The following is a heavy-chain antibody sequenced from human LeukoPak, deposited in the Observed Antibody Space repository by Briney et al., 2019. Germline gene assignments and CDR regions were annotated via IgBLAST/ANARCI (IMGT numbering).Heavy chain of an antibody. V-gene: IGHV3-23*01. D-gene: IGHD3-3*01. CDR1: GFTFSSYA. CDR2: ISGSGGST. J-gene: IGHJ4*02. CDR3: AKEYYDFWSGYPHDY. Sequence: GGSLRLSCAASGFTFSSYAMSWVRQAPGKGLEWVSAISGSGGSTYYADSVKGRFTISRDNSKNTLYLQMNSLRAEDMAVYYCAKEYYDFWSGYPHDYWGQGTLVTVSS.